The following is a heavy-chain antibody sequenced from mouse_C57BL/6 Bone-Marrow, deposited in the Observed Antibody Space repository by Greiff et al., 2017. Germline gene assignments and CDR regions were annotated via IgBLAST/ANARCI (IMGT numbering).Heavy chain of an antibody. CDR2: ISYDGSN. CDR3: ASGSLITTVVADY. CDR1: GYSITSGYY. J-gene: IGHJ2*01. V-gene: IGHV3-6*01. D-gene: IGHD1-1*01. Sequence: DVQLQESGPGLVKPSQSLSLTCSVTGYSITSGYYWNWIRQFPGNKLELMGYISYDGSNNYNPSLKNRISITRDTSKNQFFLKLNSVTTEDTATYYCASGSLITTVVADYWGQGTTLTVSS.